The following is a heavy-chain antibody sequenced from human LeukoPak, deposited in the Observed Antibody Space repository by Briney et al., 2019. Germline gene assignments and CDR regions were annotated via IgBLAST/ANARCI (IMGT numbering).Heavy chain of an antibody. Sequence: PGGSLRLSCAGSGLTSSIYGLSWVRQAPGKGLQWVAAVVGSAGSTFYADSVKGRFTISRDNSKNTLYLQMDSLRAEDTAVYYCARFTSSGWWSPFDYWGQGTQVTVSS. CDR3: ARFTSSGWWSPFDY. CDR1: GLTSSIYG. J-gene: IGHJ4*02. CDR2: VVGSAGST. V-gene: IGHV3-23*01. D-gene: IGHD6-19*01.